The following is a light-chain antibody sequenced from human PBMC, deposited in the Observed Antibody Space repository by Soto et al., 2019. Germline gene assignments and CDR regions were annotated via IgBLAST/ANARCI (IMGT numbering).Light chain of an antibody. CDR1: QDISNY. J-gene: IGKJ4*01. Sequence: DIQLTQSPSFLSASVGDRATITCQASQDISNYLNWYQQKPGKAPKLLIYDASNLETGVPSRFSGSGSGTDFTFTISSLQPEDIATYYCQQYDNLLLTFGGGTKVDIK. CDR2: DAS. CDR3: QQYDNLLLT. V-gene: IGKV1-33*01.